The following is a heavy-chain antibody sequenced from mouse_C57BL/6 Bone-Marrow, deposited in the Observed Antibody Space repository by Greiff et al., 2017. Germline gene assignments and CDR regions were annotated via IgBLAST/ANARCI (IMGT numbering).Heavy chain of an antibody. V-gene: IGHV1-15*01. CDR3: TRVGYHAMDY. CDR2: IDPETGGT. CDR1: GYTFTDYE. Sequence: QVQLQQSGAELVRPGASVTLSCKASGYTFTDYEMHWVKQTPVHGLEWIGAIDPETGGTAYNQKFKGKAILTADKSSSTAYMELRSLTSDDSAVYYCTRVGYHAMDYWGQGTSVTVSS. J-gene: IGHJ4*01.